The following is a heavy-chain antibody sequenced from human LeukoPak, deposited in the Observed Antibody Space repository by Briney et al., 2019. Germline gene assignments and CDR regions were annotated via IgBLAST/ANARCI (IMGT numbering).Heavy chain of an antibody. CDR2: INHSGST. J-gene: IGHJ6*03. V-gene: IGHV4-34*01. CDR1: GGSFSGYY. Sequence: SETLSLTCTVYGGSFSGYYWSWIRQPPEKGLEWVGEINHSGSTNSNPALKTRVTVSVDTSKNQFSLKLSSVTAADTAVYYCARGGGNLLPYFDPKYYYYMDVWGKGTTVTVSS. CDR3: ARGGGNLLPYFDPKYYYYMDV. D-gene: IGHD3-9*01.